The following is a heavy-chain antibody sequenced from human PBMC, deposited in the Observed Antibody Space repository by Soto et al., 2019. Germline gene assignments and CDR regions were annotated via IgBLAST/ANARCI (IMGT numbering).Heavy chain of an antibody. V-gene: IGHV3-30-3*01. CDR3: ASFEMATIYAFDI. D-gene: IGHD5-12*01. CDR1: GFTFSSYA. J-gene: IGHJ3*02. Sequence: GGSLRLSCAASGFTFSSYAMHWVRQAPGKGLEWVAVISYDGSNKYYADSVKGRFTISRDNSKNTLYLQMNSLRAEDTAVYYCASFEMATIYAFDIWGQGTMVT. CDR2: ISYDGSNK.